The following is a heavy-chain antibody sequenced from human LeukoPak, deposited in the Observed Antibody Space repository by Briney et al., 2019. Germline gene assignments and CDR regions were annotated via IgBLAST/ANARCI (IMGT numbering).Heavy chain of an antibody. CDR3: AKEAGRLEAADHYFDY. Sequence: GGSLRLSCAASGFTFSSYAMSWVRQAPGKGLEWVSAISGSGGSTYYADSVKGRFTISRDNSKNTLYLQMNSLRAEDTAVYYCAKEAGRLEAADHYFDYWGQGTLVTVSS. CDR2: ISGSGGST. CDR1: GFTFSSYA. V-gene: IGHV3-23*01. D-gene: IGHD6-13*01. J-gene: IGHJ4*02.